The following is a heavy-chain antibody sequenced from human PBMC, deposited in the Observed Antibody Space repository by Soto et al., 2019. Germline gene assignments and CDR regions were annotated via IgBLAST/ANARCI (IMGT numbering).Heavy chain of an antibody. CDR3: AKVRADFRSGYYKTFDY. Sequence: HPGGSLRLSCAASGFTFSSYAMSWVRQAPGKGLEWVSAISGSGGSTYYADSVKGRFTISRDNSKNTLYLQMNSLRAEDTAVYYCAKVRADFRSGYYKTFDYWGQGTLVTVYS. CDR2: ISGSGGST. D-gene: IGHD3-3*01. J-gene: IGHJ4*02. V-gene: IGHV3-23*01. CDR1: GFTFSSYA.